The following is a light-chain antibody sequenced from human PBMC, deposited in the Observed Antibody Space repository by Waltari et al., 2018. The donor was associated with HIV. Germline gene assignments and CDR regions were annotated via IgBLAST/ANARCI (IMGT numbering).Light chain of an antibody. V-gene: IGKV3-15*01. CDR3: QHYNTWPYT. J-gene: IGKJ2*01. CDR1: QNIGNN. Sequence: ERVLTQTPVTLFVSPGERATLPCTASQNIGNNLAWYQYKPGQAPRLLLYGASTSATGIPARFSGGGSATEFTLTIDNLQSADSAFYYCQHYNTWPYTFGRGTKLVI. CDR2: GAS.